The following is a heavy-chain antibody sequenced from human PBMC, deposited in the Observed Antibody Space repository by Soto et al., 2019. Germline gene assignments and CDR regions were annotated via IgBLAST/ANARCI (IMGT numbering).Heavy chain of an antibody. J-gene: IGHJ4*02. D-gene: IGHD6-13*01. CDR2: IYYSGST. Sequence: ETLSLTCTVSGGSISSSSYYWGWIRQPPGKGLEWIGSIYYSGSTYYNPSLKSRVTISVDTSKNQFSLKLSSVTAADTAVYYCAREGGIAAAGLFDYWGQGTLVTVSS. V-gene: IGHV4-39*01. CDR1: GGSISSSSYY. CDR3: AREGGIAAAGLFDY.